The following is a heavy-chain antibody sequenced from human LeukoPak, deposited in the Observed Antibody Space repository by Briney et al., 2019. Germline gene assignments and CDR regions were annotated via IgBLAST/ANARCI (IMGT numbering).Heavy chain of an antibody. CDR2: MNPNSGNT. CDR3: ARAPHVLLWFGELLKTHYYGMDV. J-gene: IGHJ6*02. D-gene: IGHD3-10*01. CDR1: GYTFTSYD. V-gene: IGHV1-8*01. Sequence: ASVKVSCKASGYTFTSYDINWVRQATGQGLEWMGWMNPNSGNTGYAQKFQGRVTMTRNTSISTAYMELSSLRSEDTAVYYCARAPHVLLWFGELLKTHYYGMDVWGRGTTVTVSS.